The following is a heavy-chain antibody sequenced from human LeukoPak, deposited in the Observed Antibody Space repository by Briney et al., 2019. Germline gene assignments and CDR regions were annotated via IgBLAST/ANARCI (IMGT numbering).Heavy chain of an antibody. D-gene: IGHD3-22*01. CDR1: GFTFSSYA. V-gene: IGHV3-30-3*01. CDR3: ARDPYPRITMIVVVTPGNFDY. CDR2: ISYDGGNK. J-gene: IGHJ4*02. Sequence: GGSLRLSCAASGFTFSSYAMHWVRQAPGKGLEWVAVISYDGGNKYYADSVKGRFTISRDNSKNTLYLQMNSLRAEDTAVYYCARDPYPRITMIVVVTPGNFDYWGQGTLVTVSS.